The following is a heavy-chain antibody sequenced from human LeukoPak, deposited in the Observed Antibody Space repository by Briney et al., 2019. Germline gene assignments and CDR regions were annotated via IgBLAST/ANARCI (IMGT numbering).Heavy chain of an antibody. J-gene: IGHJ4*02. CDR1: GSTFSDYY. CDR3: ASGVSASRY. CDR2: ISSSGSTI. V-gene: IGHV3-11*04. Sequence: PGGSLRLSCAASGSTFSDYYMSWIRQAPGKGLEWVSYISSSGSTIYYADSVKGRFTISRDNVKKSLYLQMNSLRVEDTAVYYCASGVSASRYWGQGTLVTVSS.